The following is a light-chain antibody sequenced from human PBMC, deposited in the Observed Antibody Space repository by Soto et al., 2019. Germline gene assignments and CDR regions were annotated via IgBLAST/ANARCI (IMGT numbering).Light chain of an antibody. J-gene: IGLJ3*02. V-gene: IGLV4-69*01. CDR2: LNSDGSH. CDR1: SGHSSYA. Sequence: QLVLTQSPSASASLGASVKLTCTLSSGHSSYAIAWHQQQPEKGPRYLMKLNSDGSHSKGDVIPDRFSGSSSGAERYLTISSLQSEDEADYYCQTWGTGIGVFGGGTKLTVL. CDR3: QTWGTGIGV.